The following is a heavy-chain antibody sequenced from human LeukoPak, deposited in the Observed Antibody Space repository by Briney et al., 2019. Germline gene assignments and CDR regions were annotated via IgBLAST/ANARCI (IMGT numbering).Heavy chain of an antibody. CDR1: GFTLSSYW. Sequence: GGSLRLSCAASGFTLSSYWMSWVRQAPGKGLVWVANKKLDGSDKYYVDSVKGRFTISRDNAKNSVDLQMNSLRGEDTAVYYCARRGPQTGTPYNWFDPWGQGTLVTVSS. CDR2: KKLDGSDK. D-gene: IGHD1-1*01. V-gene: IGHV3-7*01. J-gene: IGHJ5*02. CDR3: ARRGPQTGTPYNWFDP.